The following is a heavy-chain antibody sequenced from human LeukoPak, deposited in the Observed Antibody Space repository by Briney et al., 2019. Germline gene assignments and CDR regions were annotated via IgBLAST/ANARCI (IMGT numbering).Heavy chain of an antibody. CDR3: ARVYYYDSSGFYFFDY. J-gene: IGHJ4*02. CDR1: GFTFSSYS. CDR2: ISSSSSTI. V-gene: IGHV3-48*01. D-gene: IGHD3-22*01. Sequence: PGGSLRLSCAASGFTFSSYSMNWVRQAPGKGLEWVSYISSSSSTIYYADSVKGRFTISRDNAKNSLYLQMNSLRAEDTAVYYCARVYYYDSSGFYFFDYGGQGPLVPVPS.